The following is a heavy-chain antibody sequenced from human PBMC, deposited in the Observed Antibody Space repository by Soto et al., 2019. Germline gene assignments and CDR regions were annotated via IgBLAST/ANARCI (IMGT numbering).Heavy chain of an antibody. CDR2: IIPMFGIP. CDR3: ARGGTSGWLKGAYDV. Sequence: QVQLVQSGAEVKKPGSSVKVSCRASGGTLNKHAITWVRRAPGLGLEWLGGIIPMFGIPNYPQKFQGRVTITADDTTNKSHMELNSLPSDDTAVYYCARGGTSGWLKGAYDVWGQGTMVTVSS. D-gene: IGHD6-19*01. CDR1: GGTLNKHA. J-gene: IGHJ3*01. V-gene: IGHV1-69*01.